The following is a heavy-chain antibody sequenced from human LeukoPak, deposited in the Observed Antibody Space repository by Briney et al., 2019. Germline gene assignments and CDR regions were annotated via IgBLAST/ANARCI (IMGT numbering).Heavy chain of an antibody. CDR1: GYSFTSYW. Sequence: GESLKISCKGSGYSFTSYWIGWVRQMPGKGLEWMGIIYPGDSDTRYSPSFQGQVTISADKSISTAYLQWSSLKASDIAMYYCARLYCSSTSCYVFDYWGQGTLVTVSS. D-gene: IGHD2-2*01. V-gene: IGHV5-51*01. CDR3: ARLYCSSTSCYVFDY. J-gene: IGHJ4*02. CDR2: IYPGDSDT.